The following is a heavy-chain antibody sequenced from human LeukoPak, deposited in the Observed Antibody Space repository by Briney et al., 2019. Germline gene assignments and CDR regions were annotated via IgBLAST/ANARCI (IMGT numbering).Heavy chain of an antibody. CDR1: GFTFSSYA. CDR3: AKRGFGELLGYYYYYMDV. CDR2: ISGSGGST. Sequence: GGSLRLSCAASGFTFSSYAMSLVRQAPGKGLEWVSAISGSGGSTYYADSVKGRFTISRDNSKNTLYLQMNSLRTEDTAVYYCAKRGFGELLGYYYYYMDVWGKGTTVTVSS. J-gene: IGHJ6*03. V-gene: IGHV3-23*01. D-gene: IGHD3-10*01.